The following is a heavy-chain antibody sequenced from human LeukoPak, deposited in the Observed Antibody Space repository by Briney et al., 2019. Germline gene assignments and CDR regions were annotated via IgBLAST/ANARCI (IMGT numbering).Heavy chain of an antibody. D-gene: IGHD2-8*02. CDR2: IGWNNANI. CDR3: AKDTRTGKSYWRYFDV. Sequence: GRSLRLSCAVSGFTFDDYAMHWVRQAPGKGLEWVSGIGWNNANIAYADSVKGRFTVSRDNAKNSVFLQMDSLRPEDTALYYCAKDTRTGKSYWRYFDVWGRGTLVIVSS. J-gene: IGHJ2*01. V-gene: IGHV3-9*01. CDR1: GFTFDDYA.